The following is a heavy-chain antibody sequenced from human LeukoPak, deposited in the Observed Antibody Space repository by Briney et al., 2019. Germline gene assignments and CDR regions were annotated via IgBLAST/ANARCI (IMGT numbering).Heavy chain of an antibody. J-gene: IGHJ4*02. Sequence: SETLSLTCTVSGGSISSRSDYWDWIRQPPGKGLEWIGSIYYSGSTSYNPSLKSRVTISVDTSKNQFSLKLSSVTAADTAVYYCARGFKGYDSSGYTTYYFDYWGQGTLVTVSS. V-gene: IGHV4-39*07. D-gene: IGHD3-22*01. CDR3: ARGFKGYDSSGYTTYYFDY. CDR2: IYYSGST. CDR1: GGSISSRSDY.